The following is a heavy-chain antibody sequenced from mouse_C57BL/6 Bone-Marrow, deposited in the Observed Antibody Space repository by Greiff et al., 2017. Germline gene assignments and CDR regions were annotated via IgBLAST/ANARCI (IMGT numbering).Heavy chain of an antibody. D-gene: IGHD2-12*01. CDR3: TRNHYSFDY. CDR1: GYTFPDYE. CDR2: IDPETGGT. J-gene: IGHJ2*01. V-gene: IGHV1-15*01. Sequence: QVQLQQSGAELVRPGASVTLSCKASGYTFPDYEMHWVKQTPVHGLEWIGAIDPETGGTAYNQKFKGKAILTADKSSSTAYMELRSLTSEDSAVYYCTRNHYSFDYWGQGTTLTVSS.